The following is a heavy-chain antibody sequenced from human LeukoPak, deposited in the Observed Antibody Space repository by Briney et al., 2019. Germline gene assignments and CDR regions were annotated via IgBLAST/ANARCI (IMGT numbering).Heavy chain of an antibody. CDR1: GFTFSDHY. J-gene: IGHJ4*02. Sequence: PGGSLRLSCAASGFTFSDHYMDWVRQAPGKGLEWVGRSRNRAKSYTTDYAASVEGRFTISRDDSKSTLYLQMNSLETEDTAVYYCSRDATGDHWGQGTLVSVSS. V-gene: IGHV3-72*01. CDR3: SRDATGDH. CDR2: SRNRAKSYTT.